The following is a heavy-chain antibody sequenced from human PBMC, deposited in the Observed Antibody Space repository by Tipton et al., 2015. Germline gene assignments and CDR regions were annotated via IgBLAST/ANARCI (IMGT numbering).Heavy chain of an antibody. Sequence: LRLSCAASGFTFTNYDMNWIRQAPGKGLEWIGSISHSGNTYYNPSLKSRVTMSRDTSKNQFSLKLTSVTAADTAVYYCACQDYDSLTREYQTVDYWGQGTLVTVSS. J-gene: IGHJ4*02. CDR2: ISHSGNT. CDR3: ACQDYDSLTREYQTVDY. CDR1: GFTFTNYD. D-gene: IGHD3-9*01. V-gene: IGHV4-59*04.